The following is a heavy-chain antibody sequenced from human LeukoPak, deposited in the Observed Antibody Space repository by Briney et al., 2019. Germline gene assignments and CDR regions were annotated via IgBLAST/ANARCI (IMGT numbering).Heavy chain of an antibody. V-gene: IGHV4-30-2*01. Sequence: SETLSLTCAVSGGSISNGGYSWSWIRQPPGKGLEWIGYIYHSGSTYYNPSLKSRVTISVDTSKNQFSLKLSSVTAADTAVYYCARGPEQRLYYFDYWGQGTLVTVSS. CDR2: IYHSGST. D-gene: IGHD1-14*01. CDR3: ARGPEQRLYYFDY. CDR1: GGSISNGGYS. J-gene: IGHJ4*02.